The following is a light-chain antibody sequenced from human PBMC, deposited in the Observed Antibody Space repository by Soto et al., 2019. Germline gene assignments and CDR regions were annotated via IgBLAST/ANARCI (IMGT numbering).Light chain of an antibody. CDR3: QLFGASPRYT. CDR1: QSVGCTY. V-gene: IGKV3-20*01. CDR2: EAS. Sequence: EILLTQSPGTLSLSPGERGTLSCRTSQSVGCTYLAWYQQKPGQAPRLLIYEASRRATGIPDRFSGSGSGTDFTLTISRLEPEDFAVYYCQLFGASPRYTFGQGTKLEI. J-gene: IGKJ2*01.